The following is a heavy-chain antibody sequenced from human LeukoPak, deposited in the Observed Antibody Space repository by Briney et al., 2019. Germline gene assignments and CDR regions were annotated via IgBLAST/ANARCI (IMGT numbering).Heavy chain of an antibody. Sequence: PGGSLRLSCAASGFTFSNAWMSWVRQAPGKGLEWVGRIKSKTDGGTTDYAAPVKGRFTISRDDSKNTLYLHMNSLKTEDTAVYYCTTAPKDTAMVMDYFDYWGQGTLVTVSS. D-gene: IGHD5-18*01. CDR1: GFTFSNAW. CDR3: TTAPKDTAMVMDYFDY. CDR2: IKSKTDGGTT. V-gene: IGHV3-15*01. J-gene: IGHJ4*02.